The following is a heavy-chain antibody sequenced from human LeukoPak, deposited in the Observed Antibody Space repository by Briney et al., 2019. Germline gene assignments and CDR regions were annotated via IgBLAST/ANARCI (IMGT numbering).Heavy chain of an antibody. CDR2: MNPNSGNT. Sequence: ASVTVSCKASGYTFTSYDINWVRQATGQGLEWMGWMNPNSGNTGYAQKFQGRVTMTRNTSISTAYMELSSLTSDDTAVYYCVTDPYTTTDDNNFEPQGAYWGQGTLVTVSS. J-gene: IGHJ4*02. CDR1: GYTFTSYD. D-gene: IGHD5-24*01. CDR3: VTDPYTTTDDNNFEPQGAY. V-gene: IGHV1-8*01.